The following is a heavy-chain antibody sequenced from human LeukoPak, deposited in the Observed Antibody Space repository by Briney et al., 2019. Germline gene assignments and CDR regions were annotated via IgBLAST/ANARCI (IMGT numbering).Heavy chain of an antibody. CDR3: ATDVYYDTTGYYPIFDY. V-gene: IGHV1-69*06. CDR2: IIPIFGTA. CDR1: GGTFSSCA. Sequence: ASVKVSCKASGGTFSSCAISWVRQAPGQGLEWMGGIIPIFGTANYAQKFQGRVTITADKSTSTAYMELSSLRPEDTAVYYCATDVYYDTTGYYPIFDYWGQGTLVTVSS. D-gene: IGHD3-22*01. J-gene: IGHJ4*02.